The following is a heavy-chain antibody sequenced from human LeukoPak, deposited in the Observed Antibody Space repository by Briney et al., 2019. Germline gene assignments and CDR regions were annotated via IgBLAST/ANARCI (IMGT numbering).Heavy chain of an antibody. CDR2: ISSSSSTI. V-gene: IGHV3-11*04. CDR1: GYSISSGYY. Sequence: PSETLSLTCTVSGYSISSGYYWGWIRQPPGKGLEWVSYISSSSSTIYYADSVKGRFTISRDNAKNSLYLQMNSQRAEDTALYYCARDLGFDGFDSWGQGTLVTVSS. D-gene: IGHD1-26*01. J-gene: IGHJ5*01. CDR3: ARDLGFDGFDS.